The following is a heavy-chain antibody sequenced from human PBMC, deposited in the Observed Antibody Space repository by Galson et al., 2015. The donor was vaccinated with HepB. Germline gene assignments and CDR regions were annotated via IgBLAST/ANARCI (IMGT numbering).Heavy chain of an antibody. CDR2: ISSSSSYI. J-gene: IGHJ3*02. D-gene: IGHD2-2*01. V-gene: IGHV3-21*01. CDR1: GFTFSFST. CDR3: ASSGVIAVVARTFAI. Sequence: SLRLSCAASGFTFSFSTMNWVRQAPGKGLEWVSSISSSSSYIYYADSVMGRFTISRDNAKNSLFLQMNSLRPEETAVYYCASSGVIAVVARTFAIWGQGTMVTVSS.